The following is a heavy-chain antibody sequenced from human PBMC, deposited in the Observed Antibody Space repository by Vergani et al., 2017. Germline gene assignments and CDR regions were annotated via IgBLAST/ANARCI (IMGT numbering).Heavy chain of an antibody. D-gene: IGHD3-22*01. V-gene: IGHV3-21*01. Sequence: EVQLVESGGGLVKPGGSLRLSCAASGFTFSSYSMNWVRQAPGKGLEWVSSISSSRSYIYYADSVKGRFTISRDNAKNSLYLQMNSLRAEDTAVYYCAKDFFYYDGSSYYSGFFDYWGQGTLVTVSS. CDR1: GFTFSSYS. J-gene: IGHJ4*02. CDR3: AKDFFYYDGSSYYSGFFDY. CDR2: ISSSRSYI.